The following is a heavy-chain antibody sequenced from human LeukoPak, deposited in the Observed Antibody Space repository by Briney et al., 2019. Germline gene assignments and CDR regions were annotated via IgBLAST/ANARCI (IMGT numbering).Heavy chain of an antibody. V-gene: IGHV5-51*01. CDR1: GYRFTNYW. CDR2: IYPGHSDT. D-gene: IGHD5-12*01. Sequence: GESLQISCKGSGYRFTNYWVAWVRQMPGKVLEWMGMIYPGHSDTRYSPSFQGQVTNSADESITTAYLEWSSLKASDTAIYYCARTPGSSDYRGYQYWYFDLWGRGTLVSVSS. J-gene: IGHJ2*01. CDR3: ARTPGSSDYRGYQYWYFDL.